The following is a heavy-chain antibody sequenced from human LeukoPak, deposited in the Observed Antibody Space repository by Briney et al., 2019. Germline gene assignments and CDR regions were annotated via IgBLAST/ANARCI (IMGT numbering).Heavy chain of an antibody. CDR2: ISGSGGST. CDR3: AKWIFGAMITFGGADDAFDI. D-gene: IGHD3-16*01. CDR1: GFTFSSYA. Sequence: GGSLRLSCAASGFTFSSYAMSWVRQAPGKGLEWVSAISGSGGSTYYADSVKGRFTISRDNSKNTLYLQMNSLRAEDTAVYYCAKWIFGAMITFGGADDAFDIWGQGTMVTVSS. V-gene: IGHV3-23*01. J-gene: IGHJ3*02.